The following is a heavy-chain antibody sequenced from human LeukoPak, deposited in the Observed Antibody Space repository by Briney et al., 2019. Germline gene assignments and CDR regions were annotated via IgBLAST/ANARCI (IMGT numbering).Heavy chain of an antibody. D-gene: IGHD3-3*01. CDR1: GGSFSGYY. J-gene: IGHJ5*02. CDR3: ARNERLFGVVIDNWFDP. V-gene: IGHV4-34*01. Sequence: SETLSLTCAVYGGSFSGYYWSWIRQPPGKGLEWIGEINHSGSTNYNPSLKSRVTISVDTSKNQFSLKLSSVTAADTAVYYCARNERLFGVVIDNWFDPWGQGTLVTVSS. CDR2: INHSGST.